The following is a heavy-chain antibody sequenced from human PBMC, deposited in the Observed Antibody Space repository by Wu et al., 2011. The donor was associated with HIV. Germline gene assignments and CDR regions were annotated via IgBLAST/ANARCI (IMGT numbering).Heavy chain of an antibody. CDR2: IIPIFDTA. V-gene: IGHV1-69*14. CDR1: GDAFSTYG. J-gene: IGHJ6*03. D-gene: IGHD1-1*01. Sequence: QVQLVQSGAEVKKPGSSVKVSCKASGDAFSTYGISWVRQAPGQGLEWMGGIIPIFDTASYAQKFQGRVTITADKSTSTAYMEVSSLRSEDTAVYYCARGGGXLYYYYYYMDVWGKRDHGHRXL. CDR3: ARGGGXLYYYYYYMDV.